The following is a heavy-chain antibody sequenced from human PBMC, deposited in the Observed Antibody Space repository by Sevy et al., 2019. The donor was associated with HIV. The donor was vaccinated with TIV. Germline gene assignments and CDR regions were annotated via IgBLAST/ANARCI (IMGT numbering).Heavy chain of an antibody. D-gene: IGHD6-25*01. J-gene: IGHJ4*02. V-gene: IGHV4-38-2*01. CDR3: ARVAAY. CDR1: GYSISSGYQ. Sequence: SETLSLTCAVSGYSISSGYQWGWIRQPPGKGPEWIGTIYHSGSTYYNPSLKSRVTISVDTSKNQFSLKVNSMTAADTAVYFCARVAAYWGQGILVTVSS. CDR2: IYHSGST.